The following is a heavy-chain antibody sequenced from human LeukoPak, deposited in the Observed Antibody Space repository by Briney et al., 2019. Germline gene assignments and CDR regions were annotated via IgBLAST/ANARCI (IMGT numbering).Heavy chain of an antibody. J-gene: IGHJ4*02. CDR3: ATASGRVVYSSSWYGDY. CDR1: GYIFTSYG. D-gene: IGHD6-13*01. V-gene: IGHV1-18*04. CDR2: ISAYNGNT. Sequence: GAAVKVSCKASGYIFTSYGISWVRQAPGQGLEWMGWISAYNGNTNYAQKLQGRVTMTTDTSTSTAYMELRSLRSDDTAVYYCATASGRVVYSSSWYGDYWGQGTLVTVSS.